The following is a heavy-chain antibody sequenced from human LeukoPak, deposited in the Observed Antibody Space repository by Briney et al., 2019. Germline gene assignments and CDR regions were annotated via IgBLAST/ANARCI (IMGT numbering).Heavy chain of an antibody. D-gene: IGHD5-24*01. CDR3: ARVRRWLPFDS. Sequence: SETLSLTCTVSGGSISSYYWSWIRQPPGKGLEWIGYIYYSGSTNYNPSLKSRVTISVDTSKNQFSLKLSSVTAADTAVYYCARVRRWLPFDSWGQGTLVTVSS. V-gene: IGHV4-59*01. CDR2: IYYSGST. J-gene: IGHJ4*02. CDR1: GGSISSYY.